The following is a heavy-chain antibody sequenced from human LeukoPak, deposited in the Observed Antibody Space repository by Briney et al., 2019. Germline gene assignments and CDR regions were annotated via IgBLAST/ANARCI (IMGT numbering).Heavy chain of an antibody. J-gene: IGHJ4*02. CDR2: ISYDGSNK. Sequence: GRSLRLSCAASGFTFSSYAMHWVRQAPGKGLEWVAVISYDGSNKYYADSVKGRFTISRDNSKNTLYLQMNSLRAEDTAVYYCARDPRLGPIRYFDYWGQGTLVTVSS. V-gene: IGHV3-30-3*01. D-gene: IGHD6-19*01. CDR1: GFTFSSYA. CDR3: ARDPRLGPIRYFDY.